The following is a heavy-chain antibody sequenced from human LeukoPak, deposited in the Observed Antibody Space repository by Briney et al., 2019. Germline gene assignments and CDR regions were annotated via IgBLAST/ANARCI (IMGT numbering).Heavy chain of an antibody. D-gene: IGHD1-26*01. Sequence: PSETLSLTCTVSGGSIISYYWSWIRQPPGKGLEWIGYVYYTGSTKYNPSLKSRVAISVDTSKNQFSLKLSSVTAADTAVYYCARGGTNFDYWGQGTQVTVSS. CDR1: GGSIISYY. CDR2: VYYTGST. V-gene: IGHV4-59*08. CDR3: ARGGTNFDY. J-gene: IGHJ4*02.